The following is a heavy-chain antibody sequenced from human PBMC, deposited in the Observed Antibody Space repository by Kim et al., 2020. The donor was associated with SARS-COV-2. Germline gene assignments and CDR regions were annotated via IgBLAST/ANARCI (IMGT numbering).Heavy chain of an antibody. CDR3: AKSPSGGWYYFDY. CDR1: GFTFSSYG. J-gene: IGHJ4*02. D-gene: IGHD6-19*01. Sequence: GGSLRLSCAASGFTFSSYGMHWVRQAPGKGLEWVAVISYDGSNKYYADSVKGRFTISRDNSKNTLYLQMNSLRAEDTAVYYCAKSPSGGWYYFDYWGQGT. CDR2: ISYDGSNK. V-gene: IGHV3-30*18.